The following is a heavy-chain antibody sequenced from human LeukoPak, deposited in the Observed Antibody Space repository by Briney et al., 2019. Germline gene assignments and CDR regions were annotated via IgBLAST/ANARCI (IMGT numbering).Heavy chain of an antibody. J-gene: IGHJ5*02. Sequence: ASVKVPCKASGYTFTTYGISWVRQAPGQGFEWMGWISAYNGNTNYAQKFQGRVTLTTDASTNTAYLELRSLRSDDTAMYYCARDLIAARPNWFDPWGQGTLVTVSS. CDR3: ARDLIAARPNWFDP. CDR2: ISAYNGNT. CDR1: GYTFTTYG. V-gene: IGHV1-18*01. D-gene: IGHD6-6*01.